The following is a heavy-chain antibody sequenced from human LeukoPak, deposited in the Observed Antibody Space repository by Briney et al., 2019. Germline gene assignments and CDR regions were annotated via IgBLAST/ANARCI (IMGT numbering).Heavy chain of an antibody. J-gene: IGHJ6*03. CDR2: IYYSGST. D-gene: IGHD5-18*01. CDR1: GGSISSYY. V-gene: IGHV4-59*01. Sequence: SETLSLTRTVSGGSISSYYWSWIRQPPGKGLEWIGYIYYSGSTNYNPSLKSRITISVDTSKNQFSLKLSSVTAADTAVYYCARCGYSDGPFYYYYYMDVWGKGTTVTVSS. CDR3: ARCGYSDGPFYYYYYMDV.